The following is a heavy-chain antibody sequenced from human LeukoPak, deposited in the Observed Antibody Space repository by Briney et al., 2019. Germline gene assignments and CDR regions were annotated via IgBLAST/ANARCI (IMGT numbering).Heavy chain of an antibody. CDR3: AREPYGGNLYYFDY. J-gene: IGHJ4*02. CDR1: GFTFSSNY. Sequence: GGSLRLSCAASGFTFSSNYMNWVRQAPGKGLEWVSVIYRGGSTYYADSVKGRFTISRDNSKNTLYLQMNSLRAEDTAVYYCAREPYGGNLYYFDYWGQGTLVTVSS. V-gene: IGHV3-53*01. CDR2: IYRGGST. D-gene: IGHD4-23*01.